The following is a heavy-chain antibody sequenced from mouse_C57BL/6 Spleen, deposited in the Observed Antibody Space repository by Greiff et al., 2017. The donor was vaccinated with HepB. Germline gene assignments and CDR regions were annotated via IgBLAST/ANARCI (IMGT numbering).Heavy chain of an antibody. Sequence: VQLQQSGAELVKPGASVKISCKASGYAFSSYWMNWVKQRPGKGLEWIGQIYPGDGDTNYNGKFKGKATLTADKSSSTAYMQLSSLTSEDSAVYFCARSGTLYYYAIDYWGQGTSVTVSS. CDR1: GYAFSSYW. CDR3: ARSGTLYYYAIDY. V-gene: IGHV1-80*01. CDR2: IYPGDGDT. D-gene: IGHD4-1*01. J-gene: IGHJ4*01.